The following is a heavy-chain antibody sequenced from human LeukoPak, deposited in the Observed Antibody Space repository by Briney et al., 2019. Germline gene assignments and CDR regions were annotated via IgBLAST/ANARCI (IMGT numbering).Heavy chain of an antibody. J-gene: IGHJ4*02. V-gene: IGHV4-39*01. Sequence: PSETLSLTCTVSGGSISSTTFYWGWIRQPPGKGLEWIGSIYYSGSTYYNPSLKSRVTISVDTSKNQFSLNLSSVTATDTAVYYCARHHSNAYYNFDYWGQGTLVTVSS. CDR2: IYYSGST. CDR1: GGSISSTTFY. CDR3: ARHHSNAYYNFDY. D-gene: IGHD3-22*01.